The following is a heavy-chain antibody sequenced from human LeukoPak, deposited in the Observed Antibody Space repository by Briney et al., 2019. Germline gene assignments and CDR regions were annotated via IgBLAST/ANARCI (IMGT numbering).Heavy chain of an antibody. D-gene: IGHD4-17*01. V-gene: IGHV5-10-1*01. CDR2: IDPSDSYT. J-gene: IGHJ4*02. Sequence: GESLKISCKGSGYSFTSYWITWVRQMPGKGLEWMGTIDPSDSYTNYSPSFQGHVTISADRSISTAYLQWSSLKASDTAMYYCAILYGDYPDYWGQGNLVTVSS. CDR3: AILYGDYPDY. CDR1: GYSFTSYW.